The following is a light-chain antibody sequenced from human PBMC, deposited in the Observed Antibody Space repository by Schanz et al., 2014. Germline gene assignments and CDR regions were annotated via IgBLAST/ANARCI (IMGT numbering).Light chain of an antibody. CDR1: SSYIGSNT. V-gene: IGLV1-44*01. J-gene: IGLJ2*01. CDR2: SNN. CDR3: AAWVDSLNGPV. Sequence: QSVLTQPPSASGTPGQRVTISCSGSSSYIGSNTVNWYQHLPGTAPKLLIYSNNQRPSGVPDRFSGSKSGTSASLAISGLQSEDEADYYCAAWVDSLNGPVFGGGTKLTVL.